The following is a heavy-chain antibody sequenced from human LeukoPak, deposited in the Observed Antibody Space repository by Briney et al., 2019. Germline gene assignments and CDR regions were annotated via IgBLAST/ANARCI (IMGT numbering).Heavy chain of an antibody. J-gene: IGHJ4*02. CDR2: VRSKGYNYAT. Sequence: GGSLKLSCAAYGFSVSGSVMHWDRQASGKGLEWLGRVRSKGYNYATAYGATVKDRFIISRDDSKSTAYLQMSSLKSEDTAMYYCATLGEPSGWYPDHWGQGTPVTLSS. V-gene: IGHV3-73*01. CDR1: GFSVSGSV. CDR3: ATLGEPSGWYPDH. D-gene: IGHD6-19*01.